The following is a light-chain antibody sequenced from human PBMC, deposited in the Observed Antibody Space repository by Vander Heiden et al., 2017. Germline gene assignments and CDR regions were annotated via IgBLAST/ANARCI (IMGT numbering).Light chain of an antibody. CDR1: PSVLLSSNNKNQ. Sequence: IVLTLSPDSLPVSLGERAPINFNSSPSVLLSSNNKNQLAWYQQKPGQPPKLLIYWASTREAGVPDRFSGSGSGTDFTLTISSLQAEDVAVYYCQQYYSNRWTFGQGTKVEIK. J-gene: IGKJ1*01. CDR3: QQYYSNRWT. CDR2: WAS. V-gene: IGKV4-1*01.